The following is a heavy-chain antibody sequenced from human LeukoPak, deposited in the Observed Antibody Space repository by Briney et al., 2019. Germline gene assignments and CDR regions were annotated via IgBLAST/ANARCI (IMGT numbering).Heavy chain of an antibody. CDR2: IYYSGST. V-gene: IGHV4-59*01. D-gene: IGHD3-10*01. Sequence: SETLSLTCTVSGGSISSYYWSWIRQPPGKGLEWIGYIYYSGSTNYNPSLKSRVTISVVTSKNQFSLKLSCVTAADTAVYYCARDVGGSGQIDYWGQGTLVTVSS. CDR3: ARDVGGSGQIDY. CDR1: GGSISSYY. J-gene: IGHJ4*02.